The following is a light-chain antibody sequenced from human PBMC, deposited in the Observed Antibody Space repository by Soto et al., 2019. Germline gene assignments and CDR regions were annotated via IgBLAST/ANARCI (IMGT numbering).Light chain of an antibody. CDR2: DVT. V-gene: IGLV2-14*01. CDR1: STDVGGYNY. CDR3: ISYTSSDTYV. J-gene: IGLJ1*01. Sequence: QSVLTQSASVSGSPGQSITISCTGTSTDVGGYNYVSWYQQHPGKAPKLMIYDVTSRPSGVSNRFSGSKSGNTASLIISGLQAEDEADYYCISYTSSDTYVFGTGTKVTVL.